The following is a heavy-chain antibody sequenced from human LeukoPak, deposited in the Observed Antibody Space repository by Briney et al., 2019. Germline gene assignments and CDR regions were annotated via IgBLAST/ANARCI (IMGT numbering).Heavy chain of an antibody. CDR3: AKDRGCSGGSCYSVGALDI. CDR1: GFTFSSYA. J-gene: IGHJ3*02. Sequence: GGSLRLSCAASGFTFSSYAMSWVRQAPGKGLEWVSAISGSGGSTYYADSVKGRFTISRDNSKNTLYLQMNSLRAEDTAVYYCAKDRGCSGGSCYSVGALDIWGQGTMVTVSS. V-gene: IGHV3-23*01. D-gene: IGHD2-15*01. CDR2: ISGSGGST.